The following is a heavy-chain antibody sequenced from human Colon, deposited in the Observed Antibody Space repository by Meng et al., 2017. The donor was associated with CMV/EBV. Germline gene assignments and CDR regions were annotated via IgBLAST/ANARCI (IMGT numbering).Heavy chain of an antibody. CDR3: ARGLGHASNNSHDY. D-gene: IGHD1-1*01. V-gene: IGHV4-59*11. CDR2: AYYSGSA. J-gene: IGHJ4*02. CDR1: GESMRSHY. Sequence: SETLSLTCTVSGESMRSHYWSWIRQPPGKGLEWMGHAYYSGSATYSPSLRSRVSISLDMSKNQFSLKLRSVTAADTAMYFCARGLGHASNNSHDYWGQGTLVTVSS.